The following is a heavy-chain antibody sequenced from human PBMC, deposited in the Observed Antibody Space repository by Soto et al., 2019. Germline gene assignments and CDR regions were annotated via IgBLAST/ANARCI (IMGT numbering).Heavy chain of an antibody. CDR3: ATENAATPHTVYYYYGMDV. CDR2: FDPEDGET. J-gene: IGHJ6*02. CDR1: GYTLTELS. Sequence: ASVKVSCKVSGYTLTELSMHWVRQAPGKGLEWMGGFDPEDGETIYAQKFQGRVTMTEDTSTDTAYMELSSLRSEDTAVYYCATENAATPHTVYYYYGMDVWGQGTTVTVSS. V-gene: IGHV1-24*01. D-gene: IGHD6-25*01.